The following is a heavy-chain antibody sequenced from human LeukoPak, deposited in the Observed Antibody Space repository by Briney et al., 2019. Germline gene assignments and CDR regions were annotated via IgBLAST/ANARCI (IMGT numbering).Heavy chain of an antibody. V-gene: IGHV1-69*13. D-gene: IGHD3-9*01. CDR3: ARDGPYTIFAAGGYFDY. J-gene: IGHJ4*02. CDR2: IIPIFGTA. Sequence: GASVKVSCKASGGTFSSYAISWVRQAPGQVLEWMGGIIPIFGTANYAQKFQGRVTITADESTSTAYMELSSLRSEDTAVYYCARDGPYTIFAAGGYFDYWGQGTLVTVSS. CDR1: GGTFSSYA.